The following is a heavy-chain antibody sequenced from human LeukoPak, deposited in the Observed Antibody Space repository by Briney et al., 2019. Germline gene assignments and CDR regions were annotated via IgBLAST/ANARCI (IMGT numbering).Heavy chain of an antibody. V-gene: IGHV3-48*01. CDR2: ISSSTNTI. CDR3: ARDGSGSYYYYYYMDV. D-gene: IGHD3-10*01. Sequence: PGGSLRLSCAASGFTFSSYSMNWVRQAPGKGLECVSYISSSTNTIYYADSVKGRFTISRDNAKNSLYLQMNSLRAEDTAVYYCARDGSGSYYYYYYMDVWGKGTTVTVSS. CDR1: GFTFSSYS. J-gene: IGHJ6*03.